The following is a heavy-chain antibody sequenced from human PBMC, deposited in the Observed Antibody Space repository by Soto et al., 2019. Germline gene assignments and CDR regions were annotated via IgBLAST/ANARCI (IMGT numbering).Heavy chain of an antibody. CDR1: GGSISSSSYY. D-gene: IGHD2-8*02. V-gene: IGHV4-39*07. CDR2: INHSGST. Sequence: PSETLSLTCTVSGGSISSSSYYWGWIRQPPGTGLEWIGEINHSGSTNYNPSLKSRVTISVDTSKNQFSLKLTSVTAADTAVYYCARDKITGLFDYWSQGTLVTVSS. J-gene: IGHJ4*02. CDR3: ARDKITGLFDY.